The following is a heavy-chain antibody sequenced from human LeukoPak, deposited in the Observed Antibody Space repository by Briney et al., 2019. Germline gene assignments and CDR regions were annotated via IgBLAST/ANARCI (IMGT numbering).Heavy chain of an antibody. D-gene: IGHD3-10*01. V-gene: IGHV3-30*02. J-gene: IGHJ6*03. CDR2: IRYDGSNK. CDR3: AKVYGSGTYSNYYYYYMDV. CDR1: GFTSSSYG. Sequence: PGGSLRLSCAASGFTSSSYGMHWVRQAPGKGLEWVAFIRYDGSNKYYADSVKGRFTISRDNSKNTLYLQMNSLRAEDTAVYYCAKVYGSGTYSNYYYYYMDVWGKGTTVTVSS.